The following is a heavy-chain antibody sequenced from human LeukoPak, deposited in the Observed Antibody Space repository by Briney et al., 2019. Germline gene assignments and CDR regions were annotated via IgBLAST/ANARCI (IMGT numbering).Heavy chain of an antibody. J-gene: IGHJ4*02. V-gene: IGHV3-30-3*01. CDR2: ISYDGSNK. CDR3: ARAAVAGPNDY. D-gene: IGHD6-19*01. Sequence: GGSLRLSCAAAGLTFSSYAMHLVRQAPGKGLEWVAVISYDGSNKYYADSVKGRFTISRDNSKNTLYLQMNSLRAEDTAVYYCARAAVAGPNDYWGQGTLVTVSS. CDR1: GLTFSSYA.